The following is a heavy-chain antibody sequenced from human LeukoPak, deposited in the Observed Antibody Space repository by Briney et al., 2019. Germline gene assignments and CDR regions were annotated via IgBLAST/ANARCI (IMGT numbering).Heavy chain of an antibody. CDR1: GFTFSSYG. D-gene: IGHD3-22*01. CDR3: AKVGDYYDSSGYYI. CDR2: IRYDGSNK. J-gene: IGHJ4*02. Sequence: GGSLRLSCAASGFTFSSYGMHWARQAPGKGLEGVAFIRYDGSNKYYADSVKGRFTISRDNSKNTLYLQMNSLRGEDTAVYYCAKVGDYYDSSGYYIWGQGTLVTVSS. V-gene: IGHV3-30*02.